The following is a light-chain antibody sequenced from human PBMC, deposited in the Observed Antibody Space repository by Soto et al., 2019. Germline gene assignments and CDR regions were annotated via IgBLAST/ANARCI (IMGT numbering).Light chain of an antibody. J-gene: IGKJ1*01. CDR1: QSVSGN. Sequence: EIVMTQSPATLSVSPGQRATLSCRASQSVSGNLAWYQQKPGQAPRLLIYGASTRATGIPARFSGSGSGTEFTLTVGSLQSEDFAGYYCQQYNNWTPRTFGQGTKVEIK. V-gene: IGKV3-15*01. CDR3: QQYNNWTPRT. CDR2: GAS.